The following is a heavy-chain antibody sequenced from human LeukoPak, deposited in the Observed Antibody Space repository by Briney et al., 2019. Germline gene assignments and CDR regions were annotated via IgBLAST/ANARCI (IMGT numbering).Heavy chain of an antibody. V-gene: IGHV3-48*04. Sequence: GGSLRLSCAASGFTFSTYSMNWVRQAPGEGLGWASYIDTGTSTIYYADSVKGRFTISRDNAKNSLYLQMNSLRAEDTAVYYCAELGITMIGGVWGKGTTVTISS. CDR2: IDTGTSTI. D-gene: IGHD3-10*02. J-gene: IGHJ6*04. CDR1: GFTFSTYS. CDR3: AELGITMIGGV.